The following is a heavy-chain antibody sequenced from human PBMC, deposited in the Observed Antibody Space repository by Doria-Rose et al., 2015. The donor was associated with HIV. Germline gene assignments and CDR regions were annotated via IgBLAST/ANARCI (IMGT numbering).Heavy chain of an antibody. CDR2: IFSDDER. J-gene: IGHJ4*02. Sequence: QVTLKESGPVLVKPTETLTLTCTVSGVSLSSPGMGVSWIRQPPGKALEWLANIFSDDERSYKTSLKSRLTISRGTSKSQVVLTMTDMDPVDTATYYCARIKGNRWYHKYYFDFWGQGTLVIVSA. CDR3: ARIKGNRWYHKYYFDF. V-gene: IGHV2-26*01. D-gene: IGHD6-13*01. CDR1: GVSLSSPGMG.